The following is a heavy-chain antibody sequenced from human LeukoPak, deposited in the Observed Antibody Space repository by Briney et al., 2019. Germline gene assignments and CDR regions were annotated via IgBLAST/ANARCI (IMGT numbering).Heavy chain of an antibody. D-gene: IGHD7-27*01. J-gene: IGHJ4*02. Sequence: GGSLRLSCTASGFTFSNYGMPWVRQAPGKRLEWVAVIWYDGSNKYYADSVKGRFTISRDSPKNTLYLQMNSLRAEDTAVYYCAREVTGAFDYWGQGTLVTVSS. CDR3: AREVTGAFDY. CDR2: IWYDGSNK. V-gene: IGHV3-33*01. CDR1: GFTFSNYG.